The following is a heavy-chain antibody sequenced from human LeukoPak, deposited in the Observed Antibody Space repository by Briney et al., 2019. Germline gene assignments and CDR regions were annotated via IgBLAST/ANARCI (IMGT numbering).Heavy chain of an antibody. Sequence: GGPLRLSCAASGFTFSSYGMHWVRQAPGKGLEWVAVISYDGSNKYYADSVKGRFTISRDNSKNTLYLQMNSLRAEDTAVYYCAKGDSGSYFYFDYWGQGTLVTVFS. CDR1: GFTFSSYG. J-gene: IGHJ4*02. CDR3: AKGDSGSYFYFDY. CDR2: ISYDGSNK. D-gene: IGHD1-26*01. V-gene: IGHV3-30*18.